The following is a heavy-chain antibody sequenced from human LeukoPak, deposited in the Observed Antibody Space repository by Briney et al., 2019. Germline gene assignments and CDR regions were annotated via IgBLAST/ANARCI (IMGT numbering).Heavy chain of an antibody. V-gene: IGHV4-59*01. CDR1: GGSISSYY. D-gene: IGHD3-22*01. CDR2: IYYGGST. J-gene: IGHJ5*02. Sequence: SETLSLTCTVSGGSISSYYWSWLRQPPGKGLEWIGYIYYGGSTNYNPSLNSRVTISVDTSKNQFSLKLSSVTAADTAVYYCARGRYYYDSSGYHSNWFDPGGQGTLSPSPQ. CDR3: ARGRYYYDSSGYHSNWFDP.